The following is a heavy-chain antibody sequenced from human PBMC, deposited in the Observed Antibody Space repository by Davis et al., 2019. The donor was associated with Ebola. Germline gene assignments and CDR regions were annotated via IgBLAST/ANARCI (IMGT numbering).Heavy chain of an antibody. V-gene: IGHV1-69*13. J-gene: IGHJ4*02. CDR3: TTWMTTVTPEGY. CDR2: IIPIFGTA. Sequence: AASVKVSCKASGGTFSSYAMTWVRQAPGQGLEWMGGIIPIFGTANYAQKFQGRVTITADESTSTAYMELSSLRSEDTAVYYCTTWMTTVTPEGYWGQGTLVTVSS. CDR1: GGTFSSYA. D-gene: IGHD4-17*01.